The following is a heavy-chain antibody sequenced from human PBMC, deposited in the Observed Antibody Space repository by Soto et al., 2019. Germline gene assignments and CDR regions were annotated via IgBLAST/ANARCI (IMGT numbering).Heavy chain of an antibody. CDR1: GYSFTSYW. CDR3: ASGYYDILTGPYYGMDV. Sequence: PGESLKISCKGSGYSFTSYWIGWVRQMPGKGLEWMGIIYPGDSDTRYSPSFQGQVTISADKSISTAYLQWSSLKASDTAMCYCASGYYDILTGPYYGMDVWGQGTTVTVSS. D-gene: IGHD3-9*01. J-gene: IGHJ6*02. CDR2: IYPGDSDT. V-gene: IGHV5-51*01.